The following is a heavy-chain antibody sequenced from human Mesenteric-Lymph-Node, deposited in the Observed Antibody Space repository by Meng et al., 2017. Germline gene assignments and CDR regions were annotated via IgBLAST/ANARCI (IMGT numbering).Heavy chain of an antibody. CDR1: GYTFTGYY. CDR2: INPNSGGT. V-gene: IGHV1-2*02. J-gene: IGHJ3*02. D-gene: IGHD6-13*01. CDR3: ARDGSGYSSSWYTNDAFDI. Sequence: ASVKVSCKASGYTFTGYYMHWVRQAPGQGLEWMGWINPNSGGTNYAQKFQGRVTMTRDTSISTAYMELSSLRSEDTAAYYCARDGSGYSSSWYTNDAFDIWGQGTMVTVSS.